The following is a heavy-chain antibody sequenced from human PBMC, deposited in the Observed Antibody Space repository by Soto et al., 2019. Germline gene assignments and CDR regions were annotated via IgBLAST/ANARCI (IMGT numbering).Heavy chain of an antibody. V-gene: IGHV3-23*01. CDR2: IISGGGTT. CDR3: AKHGGTINY. Sequence: GGSLRLSCAASGFSFSRYAMSWVRQVPGKGLEWVSAIISGGGTTYYADSVKGRFTISRDDSKNTLYLQMSSLRVDDTALYYCAKHGGTINYWGQGTLVTVSS. CDR1: GFSFSRYA. J-gene: IGHJ4*02. D-gene: IGHD3-16*01.